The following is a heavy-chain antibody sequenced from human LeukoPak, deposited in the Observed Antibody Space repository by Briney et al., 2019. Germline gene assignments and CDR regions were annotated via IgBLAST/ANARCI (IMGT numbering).Heavy chain of an antibody. CDR3: ARVGGYSLFDY. D-gene: IGHD5-12*01. CDR2: ISYDGSNK. J-gene: IGHJ4*02. Sequence: PGGSLRLSCAASGFTFSSYTMHWVRQAPGKGLEWVAVISYDGSNKYYADSVKGRFTISRDNSKNTLYLQMNSLRAEDTAVYYCARVGGYSLFDYWGQGTLVTVSS. CDR1: GFTFSSYT. V-gene: IGHV3-30-3*01.